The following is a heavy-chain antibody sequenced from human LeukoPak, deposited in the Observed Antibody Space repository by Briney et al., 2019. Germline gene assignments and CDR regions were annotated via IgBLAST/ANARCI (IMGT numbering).Heavy chain of an antibody. V-gene: IGHV3-13*01. D-gene: IGHD5-12*01. CDR2: IGAAGDT. CDR1: GFTFSSYD. CDR3: GRDPPRPNSGYSRIYYGMDV. J-gene: IGHJ6*02. Sequence: QPGGSLRLSCAASGFTFSSYDMHWVRHATGKGLEWVSAIGAAGDTYYPGSVKGRFTISRENAKNSLYLQMNSLRAGDTAVYYCGRDPPRPNSGYSRIYYGMDVWGQGTTVTVSS.